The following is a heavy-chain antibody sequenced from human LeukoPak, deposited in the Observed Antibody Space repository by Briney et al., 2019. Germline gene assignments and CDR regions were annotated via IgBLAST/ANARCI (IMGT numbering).Heavy chain of an antibody. Sequence: SETLSLTCTVSGGSFSSSPYYWGWIRQPPGKGLEWIGSINYSGTTYYNPSLKSRLTISVDKSKNQFSLKLSSVTAADTAVYYCAREGVYYYDSSGYYYYFDYWGQGTLVTVSS. CDR2: INYSGTT. D-gene: IGHD3-22*01. J-gene: IGHJ4*02. CDR3: AREGVYYYDSSGYYYYFDY. CDR1: GGSFSSSPYY. V-gene: IGHV4-39*02.